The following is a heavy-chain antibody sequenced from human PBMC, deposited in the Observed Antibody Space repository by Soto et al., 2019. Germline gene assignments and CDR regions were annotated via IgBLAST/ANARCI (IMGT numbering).Heavy chain of an antibody. V-gene: IGHV3-23*01. CDR1: GFTFSSYA. Sequence: GGSLRLSCAASGFTFSSYAMSWVRQAPGKGLEWVSAISGSGGSTYYADSVKGRFTISRDNSKNTLYLQMNSLRAKDTAVYYCAKGGSYSSSWYGTYYFDYWGQGTLVTVSS. CDR2: ISGSGGST. D-gene: IGHD6-13*01. J-gene: IGHJ4*02. CDR3: AKGGSYSSSWYGTYYFDY.